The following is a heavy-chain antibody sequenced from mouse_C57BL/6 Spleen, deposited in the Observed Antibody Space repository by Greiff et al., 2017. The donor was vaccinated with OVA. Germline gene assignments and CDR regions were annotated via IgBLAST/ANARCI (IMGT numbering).Heavy chain of an antibody. CDR3: ARERAGGTVTLFDY. J-gene: IGHJ2*01. V-gene: IGHV1-18*01. D-gene: IGHD3-3*01. CDR2: INPNNGGT. CDR1: GYTFTDYN. Sequence: VQLQQSGPELVKPGASVKIPCKASGYTFTDYNMDWVKQSHGKSLEWIGDINPNNGGTIYNQKFKGKATLTVAKSSSTTYMELRSLTSEDTAVYYCARERAGGTVTLFDYWGQGTTLTVSS.